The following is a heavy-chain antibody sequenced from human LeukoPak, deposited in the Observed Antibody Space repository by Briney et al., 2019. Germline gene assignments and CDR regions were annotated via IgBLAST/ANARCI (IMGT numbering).Heavy chain of an antibody. D-gene: IGHD1-26*01. V-gene: IGHV1-8*01. J-gene: IGHJ6*02. CDR3: ARVGEPPPTLSMDV. Sequence: GASVTVSRKASGSTFTSYDINWVRQATGQGLEWMGWMNPNSGNTGYAQKFQGRVTMTRSTSISTAYMELSSLRSEDTAVYYCARVGEPPPTLSMDVWGQGTTVTVSS. CDR2: MNPNSGNT. CDR1: GSTFTSYD.